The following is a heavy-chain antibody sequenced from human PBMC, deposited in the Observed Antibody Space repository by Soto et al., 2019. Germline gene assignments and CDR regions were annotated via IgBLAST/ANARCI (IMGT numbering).Heavy chain of an antibody. CDR3: ASLTSSWFEDY. V-gene: IGHV3-23*01. J-gene: IGHJ4*02. CDR1: GFTFSNYA. CDR2: TTGSGDST. Sequence: GGSLRLSCAASGFTFSNYAMSWVRQPPGKGLEWVSATTGSGDSTYYADSVKGRFAISRDNSRNTLNLQMNSLRADDTAVYFCASLTSSWFEDYWGQGTLVTVSS. D-gene: IGHD6-13*01.